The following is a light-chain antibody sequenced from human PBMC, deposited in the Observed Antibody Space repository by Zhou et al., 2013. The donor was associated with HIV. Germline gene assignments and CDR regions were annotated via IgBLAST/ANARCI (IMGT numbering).Light chain of an antibody. CDR3: QQADTLPVT. CDR1: RPIRTW. Sequence: DIQMTQSPSTLSASVGDRINITCRASRPIRTWLAWYQQRAGKVPNLLIYGASFLHGGVPSRFSARGSGTDFTLTIGGLQPEDSATYFCQQADTLPVTFGGGTRVDI. CDR2: GAS. J-gene: IGKJ4*01. V-gene: IGKV1-12*01.